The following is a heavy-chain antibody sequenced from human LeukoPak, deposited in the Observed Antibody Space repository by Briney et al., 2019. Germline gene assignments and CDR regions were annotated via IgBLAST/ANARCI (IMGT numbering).Heavy chain of an antibody. CDR3: ARVARSRTILTYAFDI. CDR2: VTWNSGSI. D-gene: IGHD5-24*01. V-gene: IGHV3-20*04. Sequence: PGGSLRLSCEASGFSFDDHGMTWVRQAPGKGLEWVSGVTWNSGSIGYADSVKGRFTISRDNAKNSLFLQMNSLRAEDTALYYCARVARSRTILTYAFDIWGQGTMVTVSS. J-gene: IGHJ3*02. CDR1: GFSFDDHG.